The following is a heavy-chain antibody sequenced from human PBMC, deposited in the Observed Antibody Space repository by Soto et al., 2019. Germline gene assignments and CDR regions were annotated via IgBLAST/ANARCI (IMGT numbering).Heavy chain of an antibody. CDR2: ITPFSGDA. CDR3: AGGGAGSGPFTWELPDH. D-gene: IGHD1-26*01. CDR1: GNTFTYRY. Sequence: QMQLVQSGAEVKKTGSSVTVSCKALGNTFTYRYLHWVRQAPGQALEWMGWITPFSGDAHYAQKFQERVTITRDRSINAADMQMSSLRSEDTAMYFCAGGGAGSGPFTWELPDHWGQGTLVTVSS. J-gene: IGHJ4*02. V-gene: IGHV1-45*02.